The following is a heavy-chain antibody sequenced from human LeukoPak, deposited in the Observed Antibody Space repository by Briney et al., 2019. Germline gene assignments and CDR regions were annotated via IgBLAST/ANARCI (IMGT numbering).Heavy chain of an antibody. CDR3: ARGYSSSWSSRAGY. D-gene: IGHD6-13*01. CDR2: ISSSSSYI. V-gene: IGHV3-21*01. J-gene: IGHJ4*02. CDR1: GFTFSSYS. Sequence: GGSLRLSCAASGFTFSSYSMNWVRQAPGKGLEWVSSISSSSSYIYYADSVKGRFTISRDNAKNSLYLQMNSLRAEDTAVYYCARGYSSSWSSRAGYWGQGTLVTVSS.